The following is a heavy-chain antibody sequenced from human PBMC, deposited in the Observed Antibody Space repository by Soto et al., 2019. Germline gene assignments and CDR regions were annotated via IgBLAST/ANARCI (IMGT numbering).Heavy chain of an antibody. CDR1: GFRFSSYS. Sequence: VGSLRLSCADSGFRFSSYSMSWVRQTPGKGLEWVAAITATGDRTYYADSVTGRFTISRDNSKKTHYLQMTSLRAEDTAMYYCATMNGYFEYWGQGTPVTVSS. D-gene: IGHD3-22*01. V-gene: IGHV3-23*01. J-gene: IGHJ4*02. CDR3: ATMNGYFEY. CDR2: ITATGDRT.